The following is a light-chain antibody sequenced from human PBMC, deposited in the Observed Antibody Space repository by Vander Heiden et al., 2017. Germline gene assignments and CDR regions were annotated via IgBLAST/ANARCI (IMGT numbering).Light chain of an antibody. CDR2: DIS. CDR1: SRDVGGYNY. V-gene: IGLV2-14*01. CDR3: VSCTKSLTRVV. Sequence: QPALSQHAPVSGSPGPAMTTSCTGTSRDVGGYNYVSWYQQHPGTAPKFMIYDISNRPSGVSNRFSGSKSGNTASLTISGLQSEDEADYYCVSCTKSLTRVVFGGGTKLTVL. J-gene: IGLJ2*01.